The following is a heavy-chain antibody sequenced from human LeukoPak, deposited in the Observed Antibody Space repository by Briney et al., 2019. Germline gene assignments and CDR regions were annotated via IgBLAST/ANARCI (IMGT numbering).Heavy chain of an antibody. CDR2: ISHSGST. J-gene: IGHJ4*02. V-gene: IGHV4-34*01. CDR1: GGSFSGYY. CDR3: AGGGSDQK. Sequence: SETLSLTCAVYGGSFSGYYWSWIRQSPGKGLEWIGEISHSGSTYYNPSLKSRVTILLDTSKNHFSLKLTSVTAADTAVYYCAGGGSDQKWGQGTLVTVSS.